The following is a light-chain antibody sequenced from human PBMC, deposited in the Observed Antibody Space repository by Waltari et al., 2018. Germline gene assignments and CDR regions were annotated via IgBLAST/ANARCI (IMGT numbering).Light chain of an antibody. V-gene: IGKV2-28*01. J-gene: IGKJ1*01. Sequence: DTVMTQSPLSLPVTPGEPASISCRSRQSLLHSNGHKYLDWYLQKPGQPPQLLIYLGFNRASGVSDRFSGSGSGTDYTLKISRVEAEDVGVYYCMQTLEVPWTFGQGTKVEIK. CDR3: MQTLEVPWT. CDR1: QSLLHSNGHKY. CDR2: LGF.